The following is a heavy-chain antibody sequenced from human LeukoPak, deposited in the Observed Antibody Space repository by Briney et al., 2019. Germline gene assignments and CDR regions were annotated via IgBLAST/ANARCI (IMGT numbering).Heavy chain of an antibody. CDR3: ARVWLSSGSYWYFDF. CDR2: IYSSGNT. CDR1: GGSISSNY. D-gene: IGHD3-22*01. V-gene: IGHV4-4*07. J-gene: IGHJ2*01. Sequence: PSETLSLTCTVSGGSISSNYWSWIRQRSGQGLEYIGRIYSSGNTNYNPSLKSRVTMSVDTSKNQFSLLLHSVTAADTAVYYCARVWLSSGSYWYFDFWGRGTLVIVSS.